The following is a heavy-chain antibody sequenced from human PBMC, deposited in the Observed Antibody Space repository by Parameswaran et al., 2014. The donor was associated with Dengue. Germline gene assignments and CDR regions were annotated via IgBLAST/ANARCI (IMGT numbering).Heavy chain of an antibody. CDR2: INPTADTT. D-gene: IGHD3-10*01. Sequence: PGASVKVSCKASGFTFFNSYIYWVRQAPGQGLEWMGIINPTADTTSYAQNFQGRVTMTRDTSTSTIYMDLSSLRSEDTAKYYCILRYSGSARIYWGQGTLVTVSS. CDR1: GFTFFNSY. V-gene: IGHV1-46*01. CDR3: ILRYSGSARIY. J-gene: IGHJ4*02.